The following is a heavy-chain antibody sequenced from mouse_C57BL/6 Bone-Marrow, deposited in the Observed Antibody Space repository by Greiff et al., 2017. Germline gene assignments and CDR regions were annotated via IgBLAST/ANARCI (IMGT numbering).Heavy chain of an antibody. CDR3: ARIVYYYFDY. D-gene: IGHD2-1*01. Sequence: QVTLKESGPGILQPSQTLSLTCSFSGFSLSTFGMGVGWIRQPSGQGLEWLAHIWWDDDKYYHPSLKSGLTISKDTSKNQVFLKIANLDTADTSTYSCARIVYYYFDYWGQGTTLTVSS. V-gene: IGHV8-8*01. J-gene: IGHJ2*01. CDR1: GFSLSTFGMG. CDR2: IWWDDDK.